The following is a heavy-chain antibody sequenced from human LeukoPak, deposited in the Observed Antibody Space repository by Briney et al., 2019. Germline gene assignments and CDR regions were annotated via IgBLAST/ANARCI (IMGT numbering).Heavy chain of an antibody. CDR1: GFTFSSYS. D-gene: IGHD3-3*01. J-gene: IGHJ6*03. CDR2: ISSSSSYI. CDR3: ARDRHVLRFLEWFPPYMAV. Sequence: GGSLRLSCAASGFTFSSYSMNWVRQAPGKGLEWVSSISSSSSYIYYADSVKGRFTISRDNAKNSLYLQMNSLRAEDTAVYYCARDRHVLRFLEWFPPYMAVWGKGTPVTVSS. V-gene: IGHV3-21*01.